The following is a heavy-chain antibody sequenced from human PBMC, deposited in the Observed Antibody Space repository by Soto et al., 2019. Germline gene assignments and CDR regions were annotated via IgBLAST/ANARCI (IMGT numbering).Heavy chain of an antibody. Sequence: QVQLVQSGAEVKKPGASVKVSCKASGYTFTSYDINWVRQATGQGLEWMGWMNPNSGNTGYAQKFQGRVTMTRNKSISTGNIELQSLRTEDTAAYYCNGVGIADGFDTWGPGTLVTVSS. D-gene: IGHD6-13*01. V-gene: IGHV1-8*01. CDR2: MNPNSGNT. CDR3: NGVGIADGFDT. CDR1: GYTFTSYD. J-gene: IGHJ5*02.